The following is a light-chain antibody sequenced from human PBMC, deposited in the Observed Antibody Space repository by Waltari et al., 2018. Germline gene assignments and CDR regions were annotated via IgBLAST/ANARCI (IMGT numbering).Light chain of an antibody. Sequence: QPVLTQPPSVSGAPGQRVTISCTGSHPNIGADYDVPWYQQRPGTAPKLLLTGASHRPSGDPDRFSGSKSGTSASLAITGLQAEDEGDFYCQSYDGSLSGWVFGTGTTVTVL. CDR2: GAS. CDR3: QSYDGSLSGWV. CDR1: HPNIGADYD. V-gene: IGLV1-40*01. J-gene: IGLJ1*01.